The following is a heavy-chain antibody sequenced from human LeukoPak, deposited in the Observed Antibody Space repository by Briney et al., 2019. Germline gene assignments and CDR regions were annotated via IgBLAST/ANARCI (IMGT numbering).Heavy chain of an antibody. V-gene: IGHV3-74*01. CDR2: IDSDGKST. CDR3: ARDLLGWNYLFDY. CDR1: GFTFSNYW. D-gene: IGHD1-7*01. J-gene: IGHJ4*02. Sequence: GGSLRLSCAASGFTFSNYWMHWVRQAPGKGLVWVSRIDSDGKSTNYADSVKGRFTISRDNAKNSLYLQMNSLRAEDTAVYYCARDLLGWNYLFDYWGQGTLVTVSS.